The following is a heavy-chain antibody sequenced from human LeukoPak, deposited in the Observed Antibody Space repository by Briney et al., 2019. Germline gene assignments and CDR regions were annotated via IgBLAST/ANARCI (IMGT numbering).Heavy chain of an antibody. V-gene: IGHV3-23*01. J-gene: IGHJ4*02. Sequence: GGSLRLSCAASGFTFSSYAMSWVRQAPGKGLEWVSAISGSGGSTYYADSVKGRFTISRDNSKNTLYLQMNSLRAEDTAVYYRAKIPLLRWDLYFGDLYFDYWGQGTLVTVSS. D-gene: IGHD3-10*01. CDR3: AKIPLLRWDLYFGDLYFDY. CDR2: ISGSGGST. CDR1: GFTFSSYA.